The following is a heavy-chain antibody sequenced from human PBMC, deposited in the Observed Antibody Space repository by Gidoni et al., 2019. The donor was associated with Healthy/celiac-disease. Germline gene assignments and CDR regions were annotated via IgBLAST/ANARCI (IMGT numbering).Heavy chain of an antibody. Sequence: EVQLVQSGAEVKKPGESLRISCKGSGYSFTSYWISWVRQMPGKGLEWMGRIDPSDSYTNYSPSFQGHVTISADKSISTAYLQWSSLKASDTAMYYCARHLRDYSSSSEAHYYYYYGMDVWGQGTTVTVSS. CDR3: ARHLRDYSSSSEAHYYYYYGMDV. CDR2: IDPSDSYT. CDR1: GYSFTSYW. V-gene: IGHV5-10-1*03. D-gene: IGHD6-6*01. J-gene: IGHJ6*02.